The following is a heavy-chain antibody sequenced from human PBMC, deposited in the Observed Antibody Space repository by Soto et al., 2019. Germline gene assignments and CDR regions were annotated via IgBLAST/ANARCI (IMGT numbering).Heavy chain of an antibody. V-gene: IGHV3-23*01. J-gene: IGHJ6*03. Sequence: EVQLLESGGGLVQPGGSLRLSCAASGFTFNNYAISWVRQAPGKGLEWVSTITGSGDSAYYADSVKGRFIISRDNSKNTLYMQILSLGAEDSAIYYCAKGRGTNYYYHMDVWGGGTTVTVSS. CDR3: AKGRGTNYYYHMDV. CDR1: GFTFNNYA. CDR2: ITGSGDSA. D-gene: IGHD1-26*01.